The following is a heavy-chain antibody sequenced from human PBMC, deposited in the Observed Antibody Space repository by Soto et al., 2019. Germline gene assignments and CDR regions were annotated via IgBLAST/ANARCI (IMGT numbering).Heavy chain of an antibody. CDR3: ARGLGYCSGGSCYSWNY. Sequence: ASVKVSCKASGYTFTSYDINWVRQATGQGLEWMRWMNPNSGNTGYAQKFQGRVTMTRNTSISTAYMELSSLRSEDTAVYYCARGLGYCSGGSCYSWNYWGQGTLVTVSS. CDR1: GYTFTSYD. CDR2: MNPNSGNT. D-gene: IGHD2-15*01. V-gene: IGHV1-8*01. J-gene: IGHJ4*02.